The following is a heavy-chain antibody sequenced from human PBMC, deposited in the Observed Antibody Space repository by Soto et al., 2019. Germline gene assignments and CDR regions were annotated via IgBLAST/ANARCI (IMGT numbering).Heavy chain of an antibody. J-gene: IGHJ5*02. CDR3: ARVSPVPMVRGVYNWFDP. D-gene: IGHD3-10*01. CDR2: IYYSGST. V-gene: IGHV4-31*01. CDR1: GGSISSGGYY. Sequence: QVQLQESGPGLVKPSQTLSLTCTVSGGSISSGGYYWSWIRQHPGKGLEWIGYIYYSGSTYYNPSLKSLVTISVDTSKNQFSLKLSSVTAADTAVYYCARVSPVPMVRGVYNWFDPWGQGTLVTVSS.